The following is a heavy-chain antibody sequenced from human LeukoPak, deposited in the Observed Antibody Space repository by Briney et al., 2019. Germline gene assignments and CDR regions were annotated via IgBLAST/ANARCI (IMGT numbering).Heavy chain of an antibody. V-gene: IGHV3-23*01. Sequence: GGSLRLSCATSGFIFNDYAMAWVRQAPGKGLEWVSAITGNIDKTTYADSVKGRFTISRDESTDTLHLQMKSLRVEDTAVYYCARGGSSWYGRYYGMDVWGQGTTVTVSS. CDR2: ITGNIDKT. CDR3: ARGGSSWYGRYYGMDV. J-gene: IGHJ6*02. D-gene: IGHD6-13*01. CDR1: GFIFNDYA.